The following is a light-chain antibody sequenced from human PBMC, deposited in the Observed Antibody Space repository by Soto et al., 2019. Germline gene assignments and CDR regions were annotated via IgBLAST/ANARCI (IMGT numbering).Light chain of an antibody. J-gene: IGLJ1*01. CDR2: DDN. CDR3: GSWDSSLSAYV. Sequence: QSVLTQPASVSGSPGQSITISCTGSSSDVGGYNYVSWYQQYPGKAPKLLIYDDNKRPSGIPDRFSGSKSGTSATLGITGFQTGDEADYYCGSWDSSLSAYVFGTGTKVTVL. CDR1: SSDVGGYNY. V-gene: IGLV1-51*01.